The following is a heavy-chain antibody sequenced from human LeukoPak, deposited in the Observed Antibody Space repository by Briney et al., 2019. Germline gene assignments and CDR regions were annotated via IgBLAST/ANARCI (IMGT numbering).Heavy chain of an antibody. CDR1: GFTFSNYW. CDR3: ARDFGWAFDM. CDR2: IKTDGSEK. V-gene: IGHV3-7*01. Sequence: GGSLRLSCEGSGFTFSNYWMGWVRQAPGKGLQWVANIKTDGSEKYYVDSVKGRFTISRDNAKNSLYLQMNSLRAEDTAVYYCARDFGWAFDMWGQGTVVTVSS. J-gene: IGHJ3*02. D-gene: IGHD3-10*01.